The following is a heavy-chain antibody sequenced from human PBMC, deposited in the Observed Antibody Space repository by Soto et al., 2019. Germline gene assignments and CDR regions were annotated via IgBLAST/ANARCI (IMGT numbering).Heavy chain of an antibody. CDR1: GYTFTSYG. D-gene: IGHD2-15*01. CDR3: ARVLLHCSGGSCYHPFEYYYYMDV. V-gene: IGHV1-18*01. J-gene: IGHJ6*03. Sequence: ASVKVSCKASGYTFTSYGISWVRQAPGQGLEWMGWISAYNGNTNYAQKLQGRVTMTTDTSTSTAYMELRSLRSDDTAVYYCARVLLHCSGGSCYHPFEYYYYMDVWGKGTTVTVSS. CDR2: ISAYNGNT.